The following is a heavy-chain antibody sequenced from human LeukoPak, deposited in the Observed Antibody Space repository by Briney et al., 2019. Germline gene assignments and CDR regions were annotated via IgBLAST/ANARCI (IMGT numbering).Heavy chain of an antibody. D-gene: IGHD3-22*01. Sequence: TGGSLRLSCAASGFTVSSNYMSWVRQAPGKGLAWVSVIYSAGSTYYADSVKGRLTISRDNSKNTLYLQMNSLRAEDTAVYYCARDKSYYDSSGYYFAFSYGMDVWGQGTTVTVSS. V-gene: IGHV3-53*01. CDR3: ARDKSYYDSSGYYFAFSYGMDV. CDR1: GFTVSSNY. J-gene: IGHJ6*02. CDR2: IYSAGST.